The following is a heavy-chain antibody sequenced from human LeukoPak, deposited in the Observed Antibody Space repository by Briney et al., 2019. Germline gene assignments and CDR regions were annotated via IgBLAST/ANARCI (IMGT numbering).Heavy chain of an antibody. D-gene: IGHD3-9*01. CDR2: ISSSSSTI. V-gene: IGHV3-48*02. CDR3: ASHYFGPRAFDI. CDR1: GFTFSSYS. Sequence: GGSLRLSCAASGFTFSSYSMNWVRQAPGKGLEWVSYISSSSSTIYYADSVKGRSTISRDNAKNSLYLQMNSLRDEDTAVYYCASHYFGPRAFDIWGQGTMVTVSS. J-gene: IGHJ3*02.